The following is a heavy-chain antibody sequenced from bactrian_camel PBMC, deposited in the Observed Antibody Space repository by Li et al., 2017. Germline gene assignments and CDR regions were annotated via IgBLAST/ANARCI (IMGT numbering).Heavy chain of an antibody. Sequence: HVQLVESGGGSVQAGGSLRLSCVTSENIHTSDCAAWFRQGPGKQLEAVARIDRDLNTNYDDSVKGRFTISRDSAKNTVYLQMNSLDTRDTAIYYCAARAGICIRDDHWSRMKYKGQGTQVTVS. V-gene: IGHV3S53*01. CDR1: ENIHTSDC. J-gene: IGHJ4*01. CDR2: IDRDLNT. D-gene: IGHD7*01.